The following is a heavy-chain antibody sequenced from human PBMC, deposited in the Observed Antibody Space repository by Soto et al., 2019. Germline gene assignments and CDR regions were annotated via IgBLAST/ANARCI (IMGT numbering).Heavy chain of an antibody. V-gene: IGHV4-30-2*01. CDR2: ISHGGNT. CDR3: ARTSYDILTGRLDAFDI. J-gene: IGHJ3*02. Sequence: SETLSLTCTVSGGSINNGGYSWSWLRQPPGKGLEWIGYISHGGNTYYNPSLRSRVIMSIDKSKNHFSLGLKSVTAADTATYSCARTSYDILTGRLDAFDIWGQGTMVTV. D-gene: IGHD3-9*01. CDR1: GGSINNGGYS.